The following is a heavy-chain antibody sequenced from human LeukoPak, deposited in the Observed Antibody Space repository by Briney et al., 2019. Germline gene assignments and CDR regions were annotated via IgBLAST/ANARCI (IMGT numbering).Heavy chain of an antibody. V-gene: IGHV1-18*01. CDR1: GYTFMKYG. CDR3: ARDPKWEGWNTEGRVMDV. CDR2: IITYNGNT. D-gene: IGHD1-26*01. Sequence: GASVNVSCKASGYTFMKYGFSWVRQAPGQGLEWLGWIITYNGNTKYAEKFQGRVTITTDTSTSTAYMELRSLRSDDTAVYHCARDPKWEGWNTEGRVMDVWGQGTTVTVSS. J-gene: IGHJ6*02.